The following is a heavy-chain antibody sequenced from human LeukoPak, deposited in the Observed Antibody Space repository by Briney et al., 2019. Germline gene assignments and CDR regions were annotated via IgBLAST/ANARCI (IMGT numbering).Heavy chain of an antibody. CDR1: GFSFGDYS. D-gene: IGHD5-18*01. V-gene: IGHV3-49*04. J-gene: IGHJ4*02. Sequence: PGGSLRLSCTASGFSFGDYSTSWVRQAPGKGLEWVGFIRSKAYGGTTEYAASVKGRFTISRDDSKSIAYLQMNSLKTEDTAVYYCTREGGYSLTYYFDYWGQGTLVTVSS. CDR3: TREGGYSLTYYFDY. CDR2: IRSKAYGGTT.